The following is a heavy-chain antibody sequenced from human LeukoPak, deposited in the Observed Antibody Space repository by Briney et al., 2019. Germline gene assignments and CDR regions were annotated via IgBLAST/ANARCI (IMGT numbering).Heavy chain of an antibody. J-gene: IGHJ4*02. V-gene: IGHV4-59*08. D-gene: IGHD1-26*01. CDR1: GGSMNTYF. CDR2: IHYSGST. Sequence: SETLSLTCTVSGGSMNTYFWSWIRQLPGKGLEWIGHIHYSGSTTYNPSLKSRVTISVDVSKNQFSLKLSSVTAADTAVYYCARHKTGGTYPLDYWGQGTLVTVSS. CDR3: ARHKTGGTYPLDY.